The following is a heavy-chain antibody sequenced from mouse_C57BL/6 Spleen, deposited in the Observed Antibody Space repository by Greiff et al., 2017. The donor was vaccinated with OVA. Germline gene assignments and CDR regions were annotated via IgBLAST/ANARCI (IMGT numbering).Heavy chain of an antibody. CDR1: GYTFTGYW. V-gene: IGHV1-9*01. CDR3: ARRDDSNYGFAY. CDR2: ILPRSGST. J-gene: IGHJ3*01. D-gene: IGHD2-5*01. Sequence: VQLQQSGAELMKPGASVKLSCKATGYTFTGYWIEWVKQRPGHGLEWIGEILPRSGSTNYNEKFMGKATFTADTSSNTAYMQLSSLTTEDSAIYYCARRDDSNYGFAYWGQGTLVTVSA.